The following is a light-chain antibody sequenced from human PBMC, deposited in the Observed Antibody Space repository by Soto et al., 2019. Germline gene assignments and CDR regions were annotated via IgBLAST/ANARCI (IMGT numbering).Light chain of an antibody. J-gene: IGKJ1*01. CDR3: QQYGSSGT. V-gene: IGKV3-20*01. CDR2: GAS. Sequence: EILMTQSPATLSVSPGERATLSCRASQSVSNYLAWYQQKPGQAPRLLIYGASTRATGIPARFSGSGSGTDFTLTISRLEPEDFAVYYCQQYGSSGTFGQGTKVDIK. CDR1: QSVSNY.